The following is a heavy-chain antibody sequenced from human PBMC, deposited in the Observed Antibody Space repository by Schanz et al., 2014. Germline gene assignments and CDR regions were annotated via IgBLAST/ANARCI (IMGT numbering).Heavy chain of an antibody. Sequence: VQLVESGGGLVQPGRSLRLSCAAYGFTLSSYAMHWVRQAPGKGLEWVAVISYDGSNKYYADSVKGRFTISRDNAKNSLYLQMNSLRAEDTAVYYCAREQIMAAAGLVDYWGHGTLVTVSS. CDR1: GFTLSSYA. D-gene: IGHD6-13*01. V-gene: IGHV3-30-3*01. CDR3: AREQIMAAAGLVDY. CDR2: ISYDGSNK. J-gene: IGHJ4*01.